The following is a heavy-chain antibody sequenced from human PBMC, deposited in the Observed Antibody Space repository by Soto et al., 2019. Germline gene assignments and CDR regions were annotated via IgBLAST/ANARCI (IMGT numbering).Heavy chain of an antibody. D-gene: IGHD4-17*01. CDR2: IGTRGNTK. J-gene: IGHJ4*02. Sequence: GSLRLSCATSVFTFRDYYMSWIRQAPGKGLEWVSYIGTRGNTKYYADSVRGRFTISRDNAKNSLYLQMNSLRADDTAVYYCARDGTEYYGEYYDYWGQGIPFTV. CDR1: VFTFRDYY. V-gene: IGHV3-11*01. CDR3: ARDGTEYYGEYYDY.